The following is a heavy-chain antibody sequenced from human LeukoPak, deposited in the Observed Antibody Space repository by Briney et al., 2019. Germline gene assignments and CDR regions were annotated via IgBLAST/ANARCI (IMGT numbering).Heavy chain of an antibody. CDR1: GDSVSSNSAA. D-gene: IGHD3-22*01. J-gene: IGHJ4*02. Sequence: SQTLSLTCAISGDSVSSNSAAWNWIRQSPSRGLEWLGRTYYRSKWYNDYAVSVKSRITINPDTSKNQFSLQLSSVTAADTAVYYCNLYYYDSSGYYYYFDYWGQGTLVTVSS. CDR2: TYYRSKWYN. CDR3: NLYYYDSSGYYYYFDY. V-gene: IGHV6-1*01.